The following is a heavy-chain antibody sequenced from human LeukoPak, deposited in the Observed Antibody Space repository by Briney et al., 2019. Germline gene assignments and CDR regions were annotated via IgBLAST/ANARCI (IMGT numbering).Heavy chain of an antibody. V-gene: IGHV3-23*01. J-gene: IGHJ4*02. CDR2: TGSTGVST. CDR1: GFTFSSYA. D-gene: IGHD2-2*01. Sequence: GGSLRLSCAASGFTFSSYAMNWVRQAPGKGLEWVSGTGSTGVSTFYADPVMGRFTVSRDNSKNTLSLQMNSLRAEDTAVYYCAKDPGVVPAHYFDYWGQGTLVTVSS. CDR3: AKDPGVVPAHYFDY.